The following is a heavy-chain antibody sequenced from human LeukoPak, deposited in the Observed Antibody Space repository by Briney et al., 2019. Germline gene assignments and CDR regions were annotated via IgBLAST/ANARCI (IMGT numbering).Heavy chain of an antibody. Sequence: SETLSLTCTVSGGSISSGSYCWSWIRQPAGKGLEWIGHIHTSGSTNYKPSLKSRVTISIDTSKNQFSLKLSSVTAADTAVYYCARHKLAVAGLTTFDYWGQGTLVTVSS. CDR3: ARHKLAVAGLTTFDY. CDR2: IHTSGST. D-gene: IGHD6-19*01. V-gene: IGHV4-61*09. J-gene: IGHJ4*02. CDR1: GGSISSGSYC.